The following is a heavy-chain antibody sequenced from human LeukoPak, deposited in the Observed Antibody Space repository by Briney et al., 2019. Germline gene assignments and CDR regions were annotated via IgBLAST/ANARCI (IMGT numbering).Heavy chain of an antibody. CDR3: ARDFPGYNVVVVAATSCYFGY. CDR1: GYTFTSYD. V-gene: IGHV1-8*01. J-gene: IGHJ4*02. D-gene: IGHD2-15*01. Sequence: ASVKVSCKASGYTFTSYDINWVRQATGQGLEWMGWMNPDSGNTGYAQKFQGRVTMTRDTSISTAYMELSRLRSDDTAVYYWARDFPGYNVVVVAATSCYFGYRGPGTLVTVSS. CDR2: MNPDSGNT.